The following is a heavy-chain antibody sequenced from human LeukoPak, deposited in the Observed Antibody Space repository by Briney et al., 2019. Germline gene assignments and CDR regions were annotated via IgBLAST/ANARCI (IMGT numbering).Heavy chain of an antibody. CDR3: ANGEVYFDY. D-gene: IGHD4-17*01. V-gene: IGHV3-74*01. J-gene: IGHJ4*02. Sequence: GGSLRLSCAASGFTFSSYWMHWVRQAPGKGLVWVSRINSDGSSTNYADSVKGRFTISRDNAKNSLYLQMNSLRAEDTAVYYCANGEVYFDYWGQGTLVTVSS. CDR1: GFTFSSYW. CDR2: INSDGSST.